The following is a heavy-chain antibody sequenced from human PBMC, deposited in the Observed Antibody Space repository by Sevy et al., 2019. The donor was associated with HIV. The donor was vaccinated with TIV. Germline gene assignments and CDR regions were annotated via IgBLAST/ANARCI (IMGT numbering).Heavy chain of an antibody. CDR3: AEEVNKLGYYYYGMDV. V-gene: IGHV3-30*18. CDR2: ISYDGSNK. D-gene: IGHD6-13*01. J-gene: IGHJ6*02. Sequence: GGSLRLSCAASGFTFSSYGMHWVRQAPGKGLEWVAVISYDGSNKYYADSVKGRFTISRDNSKNTLYLQMNSLRAEDTAVYYWAEEVNKLGYYYYGMDVWGQGTTVTVSS. CDR1: GFTFSSYG.